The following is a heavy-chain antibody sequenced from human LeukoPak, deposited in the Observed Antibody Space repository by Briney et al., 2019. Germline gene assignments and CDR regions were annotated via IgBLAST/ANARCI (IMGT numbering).Heavy chain of an antibody. D-gene: IGHD3-10*01. Sequence: GGSLRLSCAASGFTFSSYWMSWVRQAPGKGLEWVANIKQDGSEKYYVDSVKGRFTISRDNAKNSLYLQMNSLRAEDTAVYYCARDVTYYYGSVRTFDIWGQGTMVTVSS. CDR3: ARDVTYYYGSVRTFDI. CDR1: GFTFSSYW. V-gene: IGHV3-7*01. J-gene: IGHJ3*02. CDR2: IKQDGSEK.